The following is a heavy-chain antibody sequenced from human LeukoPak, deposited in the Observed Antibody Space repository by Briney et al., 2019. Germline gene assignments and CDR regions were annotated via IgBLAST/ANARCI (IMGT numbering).Heavy chain of an antibody. D-gene: IGHD5-24*01. CDR2: ISAYNGNT. CDR3: ARSRRGLEMATIFDF. CDR1: GYTFTSYG. Sequence: ASVKVSCKASGYTFTSYGISWVRQAPGQGLEWMGWISAYNGNTKYAQKLQVTVTMTTYTSTSTAYMELRSLRSDDTAVYYCARSRRGLEMATIFDFWGQGTLVTVSS. V-gene: IGHV1-18*01. J-gene: IGHJ4*02.